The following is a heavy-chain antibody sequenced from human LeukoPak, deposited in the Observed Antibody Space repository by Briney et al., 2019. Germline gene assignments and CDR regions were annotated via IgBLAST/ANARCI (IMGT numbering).Heavy chain of an antibody. J-gene: IGHJ6*03. Sequence: SETLSLTCAVYGGSFSGYYWSWIRQPPGKGLEWIGEINHSGSTNYNPSLKSRVTISVDTSKNQSSLKLSSVTAADTAVYYCARRGPGSPYYYYYMDVWGKGTTVTVSS. D-gene: IGHD3-10*01. V-gene: IGHV4-34*01. CDR2: INHSGST. CDR3: ARRGPGSPYYYYYMDV. CDR1: GGSFSGYY.